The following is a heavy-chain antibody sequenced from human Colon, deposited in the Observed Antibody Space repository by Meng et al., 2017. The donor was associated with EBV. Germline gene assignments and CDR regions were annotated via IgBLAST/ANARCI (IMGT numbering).Heavy chain of an antibody. Sequence: VQLRESGPVVVELTGTRSLVWAVSGGSISTSDWWSWVRQPPGKGLEWIGEIYRGGGTNYNPSFKSRVTISVDTSNNHFSLKLSYVTAADTAVYYCARVRVIPAAVGFDYWGQGTLVTVSS. CDR3: ARVRVIPAAVGFDY. J-gene: IGHJ4*02. V-gene: IGHV4-4*02. CDR2: IYRGGGT. D-gene: IGHD2-2*01. CDR1: GGSISTSDW.